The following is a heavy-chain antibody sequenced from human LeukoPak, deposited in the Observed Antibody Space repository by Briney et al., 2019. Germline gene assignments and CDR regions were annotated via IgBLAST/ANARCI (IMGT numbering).Heavy chain of an antibody. CDR1: GDSVSGNSAA. Sequence: SQTLSLTCAISGDSVSGNSAAWNWIRQSPSRGLEWLGWTYSRSKWYNDYAVSVKSRITINPDTSKNQFSLHLNSVTPEDTAVYYCARGYSYAFDYWGQGTLVTVSS. CDR3: ARGYSYAFDY. V-gene: IGHV6-1*01. J-gene: IGHJ4*02. D-gene: IGHD5-18*01. CDR2: TYSRSKWYN.